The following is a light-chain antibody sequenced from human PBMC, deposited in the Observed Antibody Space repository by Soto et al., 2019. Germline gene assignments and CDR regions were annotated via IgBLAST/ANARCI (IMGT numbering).Light chain of an antibody. CDR3: QQYSIWRT. CDR1: QSVSSSY. V-gene: IGKV3-20*01. J-gene: IGKJ1*01. CDR2: GAS. Sequence: DIVLTQPPGTLSLSPGERATLSCRASQSVSSSYLAWYQQKPGQAPRLLIYGASSRATGIPARFSGSGSGTEFTLTISSLQSEDFAVYYCQQYSIWRTFGQGTKVDIK.